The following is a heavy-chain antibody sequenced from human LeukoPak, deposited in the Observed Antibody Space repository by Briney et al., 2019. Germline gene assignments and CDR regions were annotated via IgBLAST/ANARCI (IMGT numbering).Heavy chain of an antibody. CDR2: INPSGGST. CDR3: ARDDVAAAGSFDP. Sequence: ASVTVSCKASGYTFTSYYMHWVRQAPGQGLEWMGIINPSGGSTTYAQRFQGRVTMTRDMSTSTVYMERSSLRSEDTAVYYCARDDVAAAGSFDPWGQGTLVTVSS. D-gene: IGHD6-13*01. V-gene: IGHV1-46*01. J-gene: IGHJ5*02. CDR1: GYTFTSYY.